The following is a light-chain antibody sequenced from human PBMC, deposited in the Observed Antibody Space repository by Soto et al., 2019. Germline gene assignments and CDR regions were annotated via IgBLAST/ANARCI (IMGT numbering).Light chain of an antibody. Sequence: DIQMTQSPSSLSASVGDRVTITCRASQIIGNYLNWYQQKPGKAPKFLIYAASTLQSGVPSRFSGSGSGTDFTLTINSLQPEDFATYCCQLTYNTPVYFGPATKVDI. CDR2: AAS. J-gene: IGKJ3*01. CDR3: QLTYNTPVY. V-gene: IGKV1-39*01. CDR1: QIIGNY.